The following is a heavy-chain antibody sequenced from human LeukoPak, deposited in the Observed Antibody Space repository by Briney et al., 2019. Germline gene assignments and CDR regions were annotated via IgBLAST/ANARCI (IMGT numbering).Heavy chain of an antibody. V-gene: IGHV4-4*02. CDR3: ARVIVVVPAAWYFDY. Sequence: PSGTLSLTCAVSGGSISSSNRWSWVRQPPGKGLEWIGEIYHSGSTNYNPSLKSRVTISVDKSKNQFSLKLSSVTAADTAVYYCARVIVVVPAAWYFDYWGQGTLVTVSS. CDR1: GGSISSSNR. J-gene: IGHJ4*02. CDR2: IYHSGST. D-gene: IGHD2-2*01.